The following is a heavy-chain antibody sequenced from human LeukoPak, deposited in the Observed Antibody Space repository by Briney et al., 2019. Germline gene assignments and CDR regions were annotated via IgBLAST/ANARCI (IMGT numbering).Heavy chain of an antibody. Sequence: PGGSLRLSCAASGFTFSSYAMHWVRRAPGKGLEWVAVISYDGSNKYYADSVKGRFTISRDNSKNTLYLQMNSLRAEDTAVYYCAEDPGSRRGSSGYFGWGQGTLVTVSS. CDR3: AEDPGSRRGSSGYFG. J-gene: IGHJ4*02. V-gene: IGHV3-30*04. CDR2: ISYDGSNK. D-gene: IGHD3-22*01. CDR1: GFTFSSYA.